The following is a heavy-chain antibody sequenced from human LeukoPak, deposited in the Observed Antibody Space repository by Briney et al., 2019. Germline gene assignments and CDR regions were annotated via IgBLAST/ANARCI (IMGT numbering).Heavy chain of an antibody. D-gene: IGHD5-12*01. V-gene: IGHV4-59*08. CDR1: GGSTTNYY. CDR3: ARHPLRGGFDT. J-gene: IGHJ4*02. Sequence: SETLSLTCTVSGGSTTNYYWSWNRQPPGKGLEWIAYVFQSGDTRYNPSLKSRLTISLDTSKDRFSLTLISMTAADTALYYCARHPLRGGFDTWGQGVLVTVSS. CDR2: VFQSGDT.